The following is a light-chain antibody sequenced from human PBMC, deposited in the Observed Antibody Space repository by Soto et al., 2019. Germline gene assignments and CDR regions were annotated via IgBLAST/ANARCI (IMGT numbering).Light chain of an antibody. V-gene: IGKV3-15*01. CDR2: VAS. CDR1: QSINSE. J-gene: IGKJ2*01. CDR3: QQGHNWPLT. Sequence: EIVMTQSPATLSLSPGEGAALSCRASQSINSELAWYQQKPGQPPRLLIYVASTRATGVPARFSGSESGSEFTLTISGLQSEDFAVYYCQQGHNWPLTFGQGTRLEI.